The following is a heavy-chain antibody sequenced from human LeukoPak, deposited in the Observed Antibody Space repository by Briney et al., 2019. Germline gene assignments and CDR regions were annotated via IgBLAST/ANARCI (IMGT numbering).Heavy chain of an antibody. CDR3: ASNYDSFAAHAFDI. V-gene: IGHV4-59*01. Sequence: SETLSLTCTVSGGSISSYYWSWIRQPPGKRLEWIGYIYYSGSTNYNPSLKSRVTISVDTSKNQFSLKLSSVTAADTAVYYCASNYDSFAAHAFDIWGQGTMVTVSS. J-gene: IGHJ3*02. D-gene: IGHD3-10*01. CDR1: GGSISSYY. CDR2: IYYSGST.